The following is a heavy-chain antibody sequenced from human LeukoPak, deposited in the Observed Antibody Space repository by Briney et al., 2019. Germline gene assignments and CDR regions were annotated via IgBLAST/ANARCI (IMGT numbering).Heavy chain of an antibody. V-gene: IGHV3-30*18. J-gene: IGHJ4*02. Sequence: GGSLRLSCAASGFIFNNYDMHWVRQAPGKGLEWVAVISYDGANKYYADSVKGRFTFSRDNSKNTLYLQMNSLRAEDTAVYYCAKDPLDYWGQGTLVTVSS. CDR3: AKDPLDY. CDR2: ISYDGANK. CDR1: GFIFNNYD.